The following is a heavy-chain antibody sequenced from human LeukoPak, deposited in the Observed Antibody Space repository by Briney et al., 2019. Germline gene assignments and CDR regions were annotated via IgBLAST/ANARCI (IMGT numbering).Heavy chain of an antibody. CDR3: ARLFADRKVEAFDI. J-gene: IGHJ3*02. Sequence: NTSQTLSLTCVVSGGSISRGSYYWSWIRQPAGKGLEWIGRIYTSGSTNYNPSLKSRVTMSVDTSKNQFSLKLSSVTAADTAVYYCARLFADRKVEAFDIWGQGTMVTVSS. V-gene: IGHV4-61*02. D-gene: IGHD1-14*01. CDR1: GGSISRGSYY. CDR2: IYTSGST.